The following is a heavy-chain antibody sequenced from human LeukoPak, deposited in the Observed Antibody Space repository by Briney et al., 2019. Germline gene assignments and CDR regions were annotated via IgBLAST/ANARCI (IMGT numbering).Heavy chain of an antibody. V-gene: IGHV4-34*01. CDR3: ARAMPYFYGSIAVPGTIDY. CDR1: GETFIHNF. CDR2: INHSGST. Sequence: SETLSLTCTVYGETFIHNFWTWIRQPPGKGLEWIGQINHSGSTYYNPSLKSRVTILVDTSKNQFSLKLTSVTAADTAVYYCARAMPYFYGSIAVPGTIDYWGQGILVTVSS. D-gene: IGHD6-19*01. J-gene: IGHJ4*02.